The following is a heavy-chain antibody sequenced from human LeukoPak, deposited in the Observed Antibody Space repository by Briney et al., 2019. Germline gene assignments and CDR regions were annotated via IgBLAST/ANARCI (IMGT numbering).Heavy chain of an antibody. Sequence: SETLSLTCTVSGGSISSGSYYWSWIRQPAGKGLEWIGRIYTSGSTNYNPSLKSRVTISVDTSKNQFSLKLSSVTAADTDVYYCARDQYDSSGYYFLLDYWGQGTLVTVSS. CDR3: ARDQYDSSGYYFLLDY. J-gene: IGHJ4*02. CDR1: GGSISSGSYY. CDR2: IYTSGST. D-gene: IGHD3-22*01. V-gene: IGHV4-61*02.